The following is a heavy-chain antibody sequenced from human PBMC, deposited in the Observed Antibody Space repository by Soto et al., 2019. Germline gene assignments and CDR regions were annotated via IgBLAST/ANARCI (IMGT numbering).Heavy chain of an antibody. J-gene: IGHJ6*03. CDR2: IYYSGST. D-gene: IGHD1-26*01. V-gene: IGHV4-39*01. Sequence: SETLSLTCTVSGGSISSYYWGWIRQPPGKGLEWIGSIYYSGSTYYNPSLKSRVTISVDTSKNQFSLKLSSVTAADTAVYYCARRTGDPYYYYYMDVWGKGTTVTVSS. CDR1: GGSISSYY. CDR3: ARRTGDPYYYYYMDV.